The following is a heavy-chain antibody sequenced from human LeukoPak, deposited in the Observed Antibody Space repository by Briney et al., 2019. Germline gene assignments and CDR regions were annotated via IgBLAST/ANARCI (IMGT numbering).Heavy chain of an antibody. CDR2: FSGSGDST. D-gene: IGHD1-26*01. CDR1: GCIFSSYA. V-gene: IGHV3-23*01. J-gene: IGHJ6*02. CDR3: AKTRGSYRNNYYYYGMDV. Sequence: GGSLRLSCSASGCIFSSYAWSWCRQAPGKGREWFSGFSGSGDSTYYAGSVKGRFIITRDNYKSPLYLQMNSLRAEDTAVYYCAKTRGSYRNNYYYYGMDVWGQGTTVTVSS.